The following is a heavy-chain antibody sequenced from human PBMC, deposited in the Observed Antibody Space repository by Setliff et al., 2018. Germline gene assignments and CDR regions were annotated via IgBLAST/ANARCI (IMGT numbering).Heavy chain of an antibody. D-gene: IGHD5-18*01. V-gene: IGHV1-46*01. CDR1: GYTFSSYA. Sequence: ASVKVSCKASGYTFSSYAMNWVRQAPGQGLEWMGIINPSGGYANYAQKFQGRVTMTKDTSTTTVYLELSSLRSEDTALYYCARSPLESGYYYGQGHYFDNWGQGTLVTVSS. CDR2: INPSGGYA. CDR3: ARSPLESGYYYGQGHYFDN. J-gene: IGHJ4*02.